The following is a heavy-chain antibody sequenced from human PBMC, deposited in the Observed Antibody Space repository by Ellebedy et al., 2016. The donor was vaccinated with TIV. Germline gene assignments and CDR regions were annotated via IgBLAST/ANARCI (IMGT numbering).Heavy chain of an antibody. V-gene: IGHV3-30*03. CDR2: ISYDGSNK. CDR1: EFTFRNYG. J-gene: IGHJ1*01. D-gene: IGHD2-15*01. Sequence: GGSLRLSCAASEFTFRNYGMHWVRQAPGKGLEWVAVISYDGSNKYYADSVKGRFTISRDNSKNTLYLQMNSLRAGDTAVYYCARDPARHCSGGSCFGYFQHWGQGTLVTVSS. CDR3: ARDPARHCSGGSCFGYFQH.